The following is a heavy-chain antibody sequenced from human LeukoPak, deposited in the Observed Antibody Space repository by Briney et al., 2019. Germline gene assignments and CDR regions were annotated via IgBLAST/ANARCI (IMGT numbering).Heavy chain of an antibody. CDR1: DYSISSGYF. CDR3: ARDLRIILIRGHFDY. D-gene: IGHD3-10*01. V-gene: IGHV4-38-2*02. CDR2: IFHNGTT. Sequence: PSETLSPTCLVSDYSISSGYFWGWIRQPPGKGLEWVGSIFHNGTTYYNPSLKSRVPVSVDTSKNQFSLKLSSVTATDTAVYYCARDLRIILIRGHFDYWGQGRLVTVSS. J-gene: IGHJ4*02.